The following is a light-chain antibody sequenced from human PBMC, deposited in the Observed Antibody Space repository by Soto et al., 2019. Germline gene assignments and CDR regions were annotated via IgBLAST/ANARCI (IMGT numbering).Light chain of an antibody. Sequence: DIQMSQSPSSVSAYVGDRVIITCRASQDISSWLAWYQQKPGKHPKLLIYAAAPLQGGVPSRFSGSGSGTDFTLTINSLQTEDFATYYCQPAKSVPYTFGQGPKVDI. V-gene: IGKV1-12*01. CDR1: QDISSW. CDR3: QPAKSVPYT. J-gene: IGKJ2*01. CDR2: AAA.